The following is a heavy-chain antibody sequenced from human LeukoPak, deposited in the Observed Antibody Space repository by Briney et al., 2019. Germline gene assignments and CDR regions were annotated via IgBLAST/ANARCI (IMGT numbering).Heavy chain of an antibody. CDR3: ARVRLRRDGYNP. J-gene: IGHJ5*02. CDR2: INHSGST. V-gene: IGHV4-34*01. Sequence: SETLSLTCAVYGGSFSGYYWSWIRQPPGKGLEWIGEINHSGSTNYSPSLKSRVTISVDTSKNQFSLKLSSVTAADTAVYYCARVRLRRDGYNPWGQGTLVTVSS. CDR1: GGSFSGYY. D-gene: IGHD5-24*01.